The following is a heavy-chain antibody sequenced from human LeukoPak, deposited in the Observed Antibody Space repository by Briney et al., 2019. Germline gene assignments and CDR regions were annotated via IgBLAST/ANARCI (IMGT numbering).Heavy chain of an antibody. CDR1: GGSISSGGYY. V-gene: IGHV4-30-2*05. J-gene: IGHJ3*02. D-gene: IGHD3-10*01. CDR2: IYHSGST. CDR3: ARAWDYYGSGSYHPPDAFDI. Sequence: SETLSLTCTVSGGSISSGGYYWSWIRQPPGKGLEWIGYIYHSGSTYYNPSLKSRVTISVDTSKNQFSLKLSSVTAADTAVYYCARAWDYYGSGSYHPPDAFDIWGQGTMVTVSS.